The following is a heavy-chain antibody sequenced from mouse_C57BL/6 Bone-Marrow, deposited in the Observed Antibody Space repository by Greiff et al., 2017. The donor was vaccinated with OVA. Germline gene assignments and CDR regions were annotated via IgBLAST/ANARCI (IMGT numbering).Heavy chain of an antibody. J-gene: IGHJ3*01. CDR3: AKTGDGYCPAWFAY. V-gene: IGHV2-4*01. Sequence: VQLQESGPGLVQPSQSLSITCTVSGFSLTSYGVHWVRQPPGKGLEWLGVIWSGGSTDYNAAFISRLSISKDNSKSQVFFKMNSLQADDTAIYYCAKTGDGYCPAWFAYWGQGTLVTVSA. D-gene: IGHD2-3*01. CDR1: GFSLTSYG. CDR2: IWSGGST.